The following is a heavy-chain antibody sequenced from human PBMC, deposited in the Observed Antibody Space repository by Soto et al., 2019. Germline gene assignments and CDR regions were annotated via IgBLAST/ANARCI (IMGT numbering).Heavy chain of an antibody. Sequence: SETLSLTCTVSDGSISNFYWSWIRQPPGKGLEWIGYISSSGNTNYNPSLKSRVSISVDTSKNQFSLNLTSVTAADTAVYYCARAQMVLTRSYFGSWGEGPPVPV. CDR3: ARAQMVLTRSYFGS. J-gene: IGHJ4*02. V-gene: IGHV4-59*01. CDR2: ISSSGNT. CDR1: DGSISNFY. D-gene: IGHD3-22*01.